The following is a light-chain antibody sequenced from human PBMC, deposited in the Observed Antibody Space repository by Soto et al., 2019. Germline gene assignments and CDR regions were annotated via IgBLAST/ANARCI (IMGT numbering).Light chain of an antibody. CDR2: EVN. CDR3: TSHAGAINFPDI. CDR1: SSDVGAYNC. V-gene: IGLV2-8*01. J-gene: IGLJ1*01. Sequence: QSALSQPHSASRSPGQTATISCTGTSSDVGAYNCVSWYQHHPGKAPKLLVYEVNQRPSGVPDRFSGSKSANTASLTVSELQAEDEADYSCTSHAGAINFPDIFATGTKVTVL.